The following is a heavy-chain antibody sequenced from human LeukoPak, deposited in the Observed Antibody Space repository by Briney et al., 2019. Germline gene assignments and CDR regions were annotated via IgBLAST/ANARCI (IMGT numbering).Heavy chain of an antibody. J-gene: IGHJ3*02. Sequence: GGSLRLSCAASGFTLSSYSMNWVRQAPGKGLEWVPSISSSSSYIYYADSVKGRFTISRDNAKNSLYLQMNSLRAEDTAVYYCARALGYYYDSSGYYSNDAFDIWGQGTMVTVSS. CDR1: GFTLSSYS. CDR2: ISSSSSYI. CDR3: ARALGYYYDSSGYYSNDAFDI. D-gene: IGHD3-22*01. V-gene: IGHV3-21*01.